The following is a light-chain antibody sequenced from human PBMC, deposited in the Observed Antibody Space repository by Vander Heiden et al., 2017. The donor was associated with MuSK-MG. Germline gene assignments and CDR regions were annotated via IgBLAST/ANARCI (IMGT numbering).Light chain of an antibody. CDR3: QHYNYWPPWT. CDR2: DAS. V-gene: IGKV3-15*01. J-gene: IGKJ1*01. CDR1: QSVDSS. Sequence: DIVMTQSPATLSVSPGERATLSCRASQSVDSSLAWYQQKPGQAPRLLIYDASSRATGIPARFSGSGYGTEFTLTISSRQSEDFAVYYCQHYNYWPPWTFGQGTKVXIK.